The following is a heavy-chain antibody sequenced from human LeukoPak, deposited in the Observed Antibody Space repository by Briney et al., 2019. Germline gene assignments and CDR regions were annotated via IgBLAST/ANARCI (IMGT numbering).Heavy chain of an antibody. CDR2: ISYDGTNK. CDR3: ARDNRENAFDI. J-gene: IGHJ3*02. V-gene: IGHV3-30-3*01. CDR1: GFTFSSYA. Sequence: GGSLRLSCAASGFTFSSYAMHWVRQAPGKGLEWVAFISYDGTNKFYADSVKGRFTISRDNSKNTLYLQMNSLRAEDTAVFYCARDNRENAFDIWGQGTMVTVSS. D-gene: IGHD1-14*01.